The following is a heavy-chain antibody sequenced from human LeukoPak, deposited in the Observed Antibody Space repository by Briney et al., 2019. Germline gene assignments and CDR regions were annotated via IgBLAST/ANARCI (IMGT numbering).Heavy chain of an antibody. D-gene: IGHD1-26*01. J-gene: IGHJ4*02. CDR1: GFTFSTYW. V-gene: IGHV3-7*01. CDR3: AREGVVGAAANHYDY. CDR2: IKEDGSAK. Sequence: GGSLRLSCAATGFTFSTYWMTWVRQAPGKGLEWVANIKEDGSAKYYVDSVKGRFTISRDNAKNSLYLQMDSLRDEDTAIHYCAREGVVGAAANHYDYWGQGSLVTVSS.